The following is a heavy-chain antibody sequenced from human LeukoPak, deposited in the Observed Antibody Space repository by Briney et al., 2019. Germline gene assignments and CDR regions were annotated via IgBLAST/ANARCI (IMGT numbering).Heavy chain of an antibody. CDR3: ASHGQAYCGGDCYFDY. V-gene: IGHV1-69*02. CDR2: IIPILGIA. J-gene: IGHJ4*02. CDR1: GGTFSSYT. Sequence: GASVKVSCKASGGTFSSYTISWVRQAPGQGLEWMGRIIPILGIANYAQKFQGRATITADKSTSTAYMELSSLRSEDTAVYYCASHGQAYCGGDCYFDYWGQGTLVTVSS. D-gene: IGHD2-21*02.